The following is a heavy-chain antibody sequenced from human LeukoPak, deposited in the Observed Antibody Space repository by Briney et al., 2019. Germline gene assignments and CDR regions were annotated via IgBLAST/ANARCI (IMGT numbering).Heavy chain of an antibody. D-gene: IGHD5-24*01. V-gene: IGHV4-59*12. CDR3: ARDEEEMAPDY. J-gene: IGHJ4*02. Sequence: SETLSLTCTVSGGSISSYYWSWIRQPPGKGLEWIGSIYHSGSTYYNPSLKSRVTISVDTSKNQFSLKLSSVTAADTAVYYCARDEEEMAPDYWGQGTLVTVSS. CDR2: IYHSGST. CDR1: GGSISSYY.